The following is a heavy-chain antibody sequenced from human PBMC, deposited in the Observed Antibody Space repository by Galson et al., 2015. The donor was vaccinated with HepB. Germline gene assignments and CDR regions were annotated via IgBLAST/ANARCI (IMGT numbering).Heavy chain of an antibody. CDR2: ISYEGRNK. CDR1: GFTFSSYA. J-gene: IGHJ6*03. D-gene: IGHD5-12*01. Sequence: SLRLSCAASGFTFSSYAMHWVRQAPGKGLEWVAVISYEGRNKDYADSVKGRFTISRDNSKNTLYLQMNSLRVEDTAVYYCARGGYGANYYYYYYMDVWGKGTTVTVSS. V-gene: IGHV3-30*04. CDR3: ARGGYGANYYYYYYMDV.